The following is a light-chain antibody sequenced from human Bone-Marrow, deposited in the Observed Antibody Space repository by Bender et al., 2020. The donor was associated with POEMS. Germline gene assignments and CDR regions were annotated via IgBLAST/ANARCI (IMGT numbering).Light chain of an antibody. J-gene: IGLJ3*02. Sequence: QSALTQPASVSGSPGQSITISCTGFGSNVESYNLVSWYQHLPGKAPKLLIFEAFSRTSGVSNRFSGSKSGNTASLTISGLQAEDEADYYCGSYTSTSWVFGGGTRLTVL. CDR3: GSYTSTSWV. CDR2: EAF. V-gene: IGLV2-14*02. CDR1: GSNVESYNL.